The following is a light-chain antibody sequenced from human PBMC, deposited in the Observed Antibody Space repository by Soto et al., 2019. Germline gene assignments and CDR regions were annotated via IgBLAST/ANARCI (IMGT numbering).Light chain of an antibody. J-gene: IGLJ1*01. CDR1: SSDVGSYNL. V-gene: IGLV2-23*01. CDR2: EGT. CDR3: CSYAGSGTSV. Sequence: QSALTQAASVSGSPGQSITISCTGTSSDVGSYNLVSWYQQHPGKAPKLMIYEGTKRPSGVSNRFSGSKSGNTASLTISGLQAEDEADYYCCSYAGSGTSVFGTGTKLTVL.